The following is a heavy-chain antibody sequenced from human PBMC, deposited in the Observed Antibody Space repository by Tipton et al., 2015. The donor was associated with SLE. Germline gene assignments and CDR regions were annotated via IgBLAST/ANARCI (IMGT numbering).Heavy chain of an antibody. CDR1: GGSIISYY. V-gene: IGHV4-59*01. CDR2: IYYSGST. J-gene: IGHJ4*02. Sequence: TLSLTCTVSGGSIISYYWSWIRQPPGKGLEWIGYIYYSGSTNYNPSLKSRVTISVDTSKNQFSLKLSSVTAADTAVYYCARDRLGIGIDYWGQGTLVTVSS. D-gene: IGHD7-27*01. CDR3: ARDRLGIGIDY.